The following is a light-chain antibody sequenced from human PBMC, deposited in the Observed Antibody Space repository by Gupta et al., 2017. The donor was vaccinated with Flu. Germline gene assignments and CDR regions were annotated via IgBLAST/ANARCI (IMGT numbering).Light chain of an antibody. CDR3: QQSYSTLYT. CDR1: QSISTS. V-gene: IGKV1-39*01. Sequence: VGDRVTITCRAGQSISTSLNWYQQKPGKAPNLLIYDASSLQRGVPSRFSGSGSGTDFTLTISSLQPEDFATYYCQQSYSTLYTFGQGTKLEIK. J-gene: IGKJ2*01. CDR2: DAS.